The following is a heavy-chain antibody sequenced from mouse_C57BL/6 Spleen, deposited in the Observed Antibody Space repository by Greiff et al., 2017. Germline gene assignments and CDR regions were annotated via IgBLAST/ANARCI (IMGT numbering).Heavy chain of an antibody. CDR2: IYPGDGAT. CDR1: GYAFSSSW. V-gene: IGHV1-82*01. D-gene: IGHD2-5*01. CDR3: APAYYSNYGSYAMDY. Sequence: VQLQQSGPELVKPGASVKISCQASGYAFSSSWMNWVKQRPGKGLEWIGRIYPGDGATNYNGKFKGKATLTADKSSSTAYMQLSSLTSEDSAVYFCAPAYYSNYGSYAMDYWGQGTSVTVSS. J-gene: IGHJ4*01.